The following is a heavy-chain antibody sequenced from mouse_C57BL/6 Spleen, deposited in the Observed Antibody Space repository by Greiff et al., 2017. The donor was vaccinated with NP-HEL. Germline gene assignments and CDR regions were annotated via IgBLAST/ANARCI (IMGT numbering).Heavy chain of an antibody. CDR1: GYTFTSYW. Sequence: VQLQQPGTELVKPGASVKLSCKASGYTFTSYWMHWVKQRPGQGLEWIGNINPSNGGTNYNEKFKSKATLTVDKSSSTAYMQLSSLTSEDSAVYYCASSIYYGYDAPAYWGQGTTLTVSS. V-gene: IGHV1-53*01. CDR3: ASSIYYGYDAPAY. CDR2: INPSNGGT. J-gene: IGHJ2*01. D-gene: IGHD2-2*01.